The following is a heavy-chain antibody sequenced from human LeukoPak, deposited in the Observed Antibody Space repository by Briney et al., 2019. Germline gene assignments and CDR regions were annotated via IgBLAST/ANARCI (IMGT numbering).Heavy chain of an antibody. J-gene: IGHJ4*02. CDR3: ARAGVGVYCSSTSCYTGVDY. V-gene: IGHV1-69*13. CDR2: IIPIFGTA. CDR1: GGTFSSYA. Sequence: ASVKVSCKASGGTFSSYAISWVRQAPGQGLEWIGGIIPIFGTANYAQKFQGRVTITADESTSTVYMELSSLRSADTAVYYCARAGVGVYCSSTSCYTGVDYWGQGTLVTVSS. D-gene: IGHD2-2*02.